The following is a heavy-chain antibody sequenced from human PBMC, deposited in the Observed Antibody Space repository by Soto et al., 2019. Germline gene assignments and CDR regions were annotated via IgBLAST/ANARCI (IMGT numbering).Heavy chain of an antibody. CDR3: ARGAAERKLGYCSSTSCHRGGRYYYYGMDV. V-gene: IGHV4-34*01. Sequence: SETLSLTCAVYGGSFSGYYWSWIRQPPGKGLEWIGEINHSGSTNYNPSLKSRVTISVDTSKNQFSLKLSSVTAADTAVYYCARGAAERKLGYCSSTSCHRGGRYYYYGMDVWGQGTTVTVSS. CDR1: GGSFSGYY. D-gene: IGHD2-2*02. J-gene: IGHJ6*02. CDR2: INHSGST.